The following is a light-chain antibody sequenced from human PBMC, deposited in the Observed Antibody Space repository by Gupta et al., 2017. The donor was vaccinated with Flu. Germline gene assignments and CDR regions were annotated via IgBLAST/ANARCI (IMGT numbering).Light chain of an antibody. J-gene: IGLJ2*01. V-gene: IGLV1-40*01. CDR3: QSYDSGLSRDVV. CDR1: SSNIGAGFD. Sequence: QSVLTQPPSVSGAPGQRVTISCIGDSSNIGAGFDVHWYQHLPGTAPKLLIYGNSNRPSGVPDRISGSKSDTSASLAIAGLQAEDEADYYCQSYDSGLSRDVVFGGGTKLTVL. CDR2: GNS.